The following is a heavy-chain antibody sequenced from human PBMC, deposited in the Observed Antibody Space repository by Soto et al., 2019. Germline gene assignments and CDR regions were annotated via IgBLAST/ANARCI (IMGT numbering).Heavy chain of an antibody. CDR1: GYSFTNYW. J-gene: IGHJ3*02. V-gene: IGHV5-51*01. CDR2: IYPGDSDT. D-gene: IGHD2-15*01. Sequence: GESLKISCKGPGYSFTNYWIGWVRQMPGKGLEWMGIIYPGDSDTRYSPSFQGQVTISADKSISTAYLQWSSLKASDTAMYYCARRFCSGGSCNDDFGIWGQGTMVTVSS. CDR3: ARRFCSGGSCNDDFGI.